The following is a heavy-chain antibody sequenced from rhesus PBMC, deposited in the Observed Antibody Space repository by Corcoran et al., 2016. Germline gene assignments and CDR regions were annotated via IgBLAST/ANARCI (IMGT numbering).Heavy chain of an antibody. J-gene: IGHJ4*01. V-gene: IGHV2-174*01. CDR1: GFSLTTSGMG. Sequence: QVTLKESGPALVKPTQTLTLTCTFSGFSLTTSGMGVGWLRQPPGTALEWRALIYWDVDTRYNSSLRSRHTISRDTSKSQVVLTKTDMDPVDTATYYCARRRSSGWPVGYYFDYWGQGLLVTVSS. CDR3: ARRRSSGWPVGYYFDY. D-gene: IGHD6-31*01. CDR2: IYWDVDT.